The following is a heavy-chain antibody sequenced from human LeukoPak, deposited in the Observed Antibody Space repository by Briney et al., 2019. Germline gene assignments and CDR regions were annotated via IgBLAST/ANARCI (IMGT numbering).Heavy chain of an antibody. V-gene: IGHV1-18*01. D-gene: IGHD6-19*01. CDR3: ARVSFSGWYGDY. CDR1: GYTFTSYG. Sequence: ASVKVSCKASGYTFTSYGFSWVRQAPGQGLEWVGWISAYNGNTNYAQKLQGRVTMTTDTSTSTAYMELRSLRSDDTAVYYCARVSFSGWYGDYWGQRTLVTVSS. J-gene: IGHJ4*02. CDR2: ISAYNGNT.